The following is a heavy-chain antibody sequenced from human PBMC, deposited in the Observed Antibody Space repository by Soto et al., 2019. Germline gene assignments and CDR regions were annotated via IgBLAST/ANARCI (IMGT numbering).Heavy chain of an antibody. V-gene: IGHV3-30-3*01. J-gene: IGHJ4*02. D-gene: IGHD2-15*01. CDR3: ARGGGTEY. CDR1: GFTFSSYA. Sequence: GGSLRLSCAASGFTFSSYAMHWVRQAPGKGLEWVAVISYDGSNKYYADSVKGRFTISRDNSKNTLYLQMNSLRAEDTAVYYCARGGGTEYWGQGTLVTVSS. CDR2: ISYDGSNK.